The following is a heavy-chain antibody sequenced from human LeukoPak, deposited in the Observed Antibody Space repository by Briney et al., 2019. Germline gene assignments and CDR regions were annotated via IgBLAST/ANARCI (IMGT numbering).Heavy chain of an antibody. CDR3: ATYRGLDI. D-gene: IGHD2-21*01. J-gene: IGHJ4*02. Sequence: PGGSLRLSCAASGFTLSSYWMSWVRQAPGKGLEWVANINEDGSEKNFVDSVKGRFTISRDNAKNSLYLQMDSMRADDTAVYYCATYRGLDIGGQGTLVTVSS. CDR2: INEDGSEK. V-gene: IGHV3-7*01. CDR1: GFTLSSYW.